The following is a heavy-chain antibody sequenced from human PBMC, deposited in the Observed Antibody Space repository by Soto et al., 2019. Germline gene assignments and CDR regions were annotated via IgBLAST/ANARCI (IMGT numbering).Heavy chain of an antibody. CDR3: ARDYWYSGYNSRSSAFDI. D-gene: IGHD5-12*01. J-gene: IGHJ3*02. CDR1: GYTFTSYY. V-gene: IGHV1-46*03. CDR2: INPSGGST. Sequence: APVKVSCKASGYTFTSYYMHWVRQAPGQGLEWMGIINPSGGSTSYAQKFQGRVTMTRDTSTSTVYMELSSQRSEDTAVYYCARDYWYSGYNSRSSAFDIWGQGTMVTVSS.